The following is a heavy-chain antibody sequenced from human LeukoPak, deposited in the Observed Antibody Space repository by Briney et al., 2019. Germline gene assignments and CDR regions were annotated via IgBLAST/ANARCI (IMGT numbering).Heavy chain of an antibody. CDR3: AKDEWVEVTVIDY. J-gene: IGHJ4*02. CDR1: GFTFSSYS. Sequence: GGSLRLSCAASGFTFSSYSMNWVRQAPGKGLEWVSSISSSSSYIYYADSVKGRFTISRDNAKNSLYLQMNSLRAEDTAVYYCAKDEWVEVTVIDYWGQGTLVTVSS. CDR2: ISSSSSYI. D-gene: IGHD3-22*01. V-gene: IGHV3-21*04.